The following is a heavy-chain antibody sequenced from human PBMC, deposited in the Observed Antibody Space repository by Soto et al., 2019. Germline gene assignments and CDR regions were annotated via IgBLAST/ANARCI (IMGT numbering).Heavy chain of an antibody. CDR3: AIYYYYDSSYYYPTNTKLPLDY. J-gene: IGHJ4*02. D-gene: IGHD3-22*01. Sequence: PGESLKISCKGSGYSFTSYWIAWVRQVPGKGLELMGVIYPGDSDIRYSPSFQGQVTISADKSISTAYLQWSSLKASDSAMYFCAIYYYYDSSYYYPTNTKLPLDYWGQGTLVTVSS. CDR2: IYPGDSDI. V-gene: IGHV5-51*01. CDR1: GYSFTSYW.